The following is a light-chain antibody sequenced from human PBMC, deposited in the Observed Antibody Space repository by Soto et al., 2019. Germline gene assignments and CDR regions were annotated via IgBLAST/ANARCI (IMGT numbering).Light chain of an antibody. CDR1: QSVNIH. CDR3: QQYNKWPRT. CDR2: GAS. V-gene: IGKV3D-15*01. Sequence: EIVMTQYPATLSVSPGERATLSCRASQSVNIHLAWYQQKPGQAPRLLIYGASARATGIPAKFSGSGSGTEFTLTISSLQSEDFAVYYCQQYNKWPRTFGQGSKVDIK. J-gene: IGKJ1*01.